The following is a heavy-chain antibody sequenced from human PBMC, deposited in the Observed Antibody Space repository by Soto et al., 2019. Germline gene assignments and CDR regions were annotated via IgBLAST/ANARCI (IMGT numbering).Heavy chain of an antibody. J-gene: IGHJ4*02. CDR2: ITNNGGST. CDR3: ASSHILTGPIEY. D-gene: IGHD3-9*01. CDR1: GFTFSSYA. V-gene: IGHV3-64*02. Sequence: PGGSLRLSCAASGFTFSSYAMHWVRQAPGKGLEYVSAITNNGGSTFHADSVKGRFAISRDNSKNTLYLQMGSLRAEDMAVYFCASSHILTGPIEYWGQGALVTVSS.